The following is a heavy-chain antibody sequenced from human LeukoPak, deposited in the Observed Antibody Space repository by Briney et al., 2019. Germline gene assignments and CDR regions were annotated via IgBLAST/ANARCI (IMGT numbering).Heavy chain of an antibody. CDR2: TYYRSKWYN. D-gene: IGHD3-9*01. J-gene: IGHJ4*02. V-gene: IGHV6-1*01. CDR3: VRDLTGGTLFDY. Sequence: SQTLSLTCAISGDSVSYNNAAWHWIRQSPSRGPEWLGRTYYRSKWYNDYAVSVKSRITINPDTSKNQFSLQLNSVTPEDTAVYFCVRDLTGGTLFDYWGQGTLVTVSS. CDR1: GDSVSYNNAA.